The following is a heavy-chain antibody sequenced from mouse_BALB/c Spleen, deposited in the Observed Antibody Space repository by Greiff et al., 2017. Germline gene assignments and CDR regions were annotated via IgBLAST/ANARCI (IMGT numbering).Heavy chain of an antibody. CDR3: ARHADRMDY. CDR2: ISSGGGST. V-gene: IGHV5-12-1*01. CDR1: GFAFSSYD. J-gene: IGHJ4*01. Sequence: EVKLVESGGGLVKPGGSLKLSCAASGFAFSSYDMSWVRQTPEKRLEWVAYISSGGGSTYYPDTVKGRFTISRDNAKNTLYLQMSSLKSEDTAMYYCARHADRMDYWGQGTSVTVSS.